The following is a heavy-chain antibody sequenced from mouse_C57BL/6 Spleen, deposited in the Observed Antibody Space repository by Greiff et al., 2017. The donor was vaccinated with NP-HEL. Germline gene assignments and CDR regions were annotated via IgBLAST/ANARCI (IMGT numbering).Heavy chain of an antibody. CDR3: AKGRDGYGYFDV. D-gene: IGHD2-3*01. Sequence: VKLKESGPGLVAPSGFSLTSYGVSWVRQPPGKGLEWLGVIWGDGSTNYHSALISRLSISKDNSKSQVFLKLNSLQTDDTATYYCAKGRDGYGYFDVWGTGTTVTVSS. CDR2: IWGDGST. J-gene: IGHJ1*03. CDR1: GFSLTSYG. V-gene: IGHV2-3*01.